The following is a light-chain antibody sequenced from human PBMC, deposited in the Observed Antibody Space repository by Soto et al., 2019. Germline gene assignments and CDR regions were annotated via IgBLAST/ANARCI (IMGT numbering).Light chain of an antibody. Sequence: QSVLTQPPSASGTPGQRVTIYCSGSSSNVGSHTVNWYQQVPGTAPKLLIYDNNRRPSGVPDRFSGSKSATSASLAISGLQSDYEADYYCAAWDDSLNGVFGGGTKLTVL. V-gene: IGLV1-44*01. CDR3: AAWDDSLNGV. CDR2: DNN. J-gene: IGLJ2*01. CDR1: SSNVGSHT.